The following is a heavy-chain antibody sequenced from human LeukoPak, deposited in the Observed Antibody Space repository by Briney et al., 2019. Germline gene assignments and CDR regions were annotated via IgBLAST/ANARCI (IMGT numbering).Heavy chain of an antibody. CDR1: GGSISSGDYY. D-gene: IGHD3-22*01. Sequence: SETLSLTCTVSGGSISSGDYYWSWIRQPPGKGLEWIGYIYYSGSTYYNPSLKSRVTISVDTSKNQFSLKLSSVTAADTAVYYCARGADSSGYIPLFDYWGQGTLVTVSS. CDR2: IYYSGST. CDR3: ARGADSSGYIPLFDY. J-gene: IGHJ4*02. V-gene: IGHV4-30-4*01.